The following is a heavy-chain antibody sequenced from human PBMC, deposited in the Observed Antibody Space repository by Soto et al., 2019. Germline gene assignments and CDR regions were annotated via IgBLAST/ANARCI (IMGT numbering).Heavy chain of an antibody. Sequence: GGSLRLSCAASGFSFTTYWMNWVRQAPGKGLEWVANIKPDGSGQYYVESVKGRFAISRDNAKNSLYLQMSSLRADDTAVYYCAREGRYMGGSDYWGKGIPVTVSS. CDR2: IKPDGSGQ. CDR3: AREGRYMGGSDY. D-gene: IGHD3-10*01. CDR1: GFSFTTYW. J-gene: IGHJ4*02. V-gene: IGHV3-7*03.